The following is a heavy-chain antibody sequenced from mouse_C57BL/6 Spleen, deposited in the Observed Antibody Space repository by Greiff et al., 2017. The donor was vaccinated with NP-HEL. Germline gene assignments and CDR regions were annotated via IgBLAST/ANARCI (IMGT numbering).Heavy chain of an antibody. J-gene: IGHJ3*01. D-gene: IGHD3-2*02. CDR2: ISDGGSYT. CDR3: ARAQTAQVAWFAY. Sequence: EVKLEESGGGLVKPGGSLKLSCAASGFTFSSYAMSWVRQTPKKRLEWVATISDGGSYTYYPDNVKGRFTISRDNAKNNLYLQMSHLKSEDTAMYYCARAQTAQVAWFAYWGQGTLVTVSA. V-gene: IGHV5-4*03. CDR1: GFTFSSYA.